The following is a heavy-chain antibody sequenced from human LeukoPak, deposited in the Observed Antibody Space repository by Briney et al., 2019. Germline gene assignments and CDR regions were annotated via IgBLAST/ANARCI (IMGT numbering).Heavy chain of an antibody. J-gene: IGHJ4*02. D-gene: IGHD3-10*01. Sequence: SETLPLTCTVSGGSISSYYWSWLRQPPGKGLEWIGYIYYSGSTNYNPSLKSRVTISVDTSKNQFSLKLSSVTAADTAVYYCARAEVITMVRGDYYFDYWGQGTPVTVSS. CDR3: ARAEVITMVRGDYYFDY. CDR1: GGSISSYY. V-gene: IGHV4-59*01. CDR2: IYYSGST.